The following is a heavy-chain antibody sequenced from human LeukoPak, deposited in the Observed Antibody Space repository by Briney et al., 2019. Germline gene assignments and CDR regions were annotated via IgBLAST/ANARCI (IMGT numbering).Heavy chain of an antibody. J-gene: IGHJ4*02. CDR2: ISSSSDYI. CDR3: ARASSGYYGDY. Sequence: PGGSLRLSCAASGFTFSSYNMNWVRQAPGKGLEWVSSISSSSDYIYYADSVKGRFTISRDNAKNSLYLQMNSLRAEDTAVYYCARASSGYYGDYWGQGTLVTVSS. CDR1: GFTFSSYN. D-gene: IGHD3-22*01. V-gene: IGHV3-21*01.